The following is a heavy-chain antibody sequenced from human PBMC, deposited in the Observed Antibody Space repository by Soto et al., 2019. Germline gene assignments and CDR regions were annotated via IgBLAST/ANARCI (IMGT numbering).Heavy chain of an antibody. CDR3: ARATVGLWEPIGAFDI. CDR1: GGSISSGGYY. D-gene: IGHD1-26*01. Sequence: QVQLQESGPGLVKPSQTLSLTCTVSGGSISSGGYYWSWIRQHPGKGLEWIGYIYYSGSTYYNPSLKSRVTISVDTPKNQFSLKLSSVTAADTAVYYCARATVGLWEPIGAFDIWGQGTMVTVSS. CDR2: IYYSGST. V-gene: IGHV4-31*03. J-gene: IGHJ3*02.